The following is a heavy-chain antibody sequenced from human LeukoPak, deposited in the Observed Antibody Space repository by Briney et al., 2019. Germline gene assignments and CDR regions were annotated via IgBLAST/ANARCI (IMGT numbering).Heavy chain of an antibody. Sequence: SETLSLTCTVSGGPISSYYWSWIRQPPGKGLEWIGYIYYSGSTNYNPSLKSRVTISVDTSKNQFSLQLSSVTAAYTAVYYCARDTHYDIFTGYYYDAFDIWGQGTMVTVSS. V-gene: IGHV4-59*01. D-gene: IGHD3-9*01. J-gene: IGHJ3*02. CDR3: ARDTHYDIFTGYYYDAFDI. CDR1: GGPISSYY. CDR2: IYYSGST.